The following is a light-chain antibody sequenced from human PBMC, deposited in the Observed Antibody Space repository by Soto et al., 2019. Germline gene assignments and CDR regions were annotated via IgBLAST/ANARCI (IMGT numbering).Light chain of an antibody. CDR2: DVS. J-gene: IGLJ2*01. CDR1: SSDIGDYNY. V-gene: IGLV2-14*01. CDR3: SSYTSSSTLVL. Sequence: QSVLTQPASVSGSPGQSITISCTGTSSDIGDYNYVSWYQQHPGKAPKLMIYDVSNRPSGVSNRFSGSKSGNTASLTISGLQAADEADYYCSSYTSSSTLVLFGGGTKLTV.